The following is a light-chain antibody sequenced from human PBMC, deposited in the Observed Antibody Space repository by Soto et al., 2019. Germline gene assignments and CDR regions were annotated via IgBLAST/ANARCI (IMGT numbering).Light chain of an antibody. J-gene: IGKJ1*01. CDR3: QHSTTWT. CDR1: QSITSW. Sequence: DIQMTQSPSTLSASVGDRVTITCRASQSITSWLAWYQQKPGKAAKLLIYAASSLQSGVPSRFSGSGSETDFTLTISSLQPEDFATYSCQHSTTWTFGQGTKVDIK. V-gene: IGKV1-39*01. CDR2: AAS.